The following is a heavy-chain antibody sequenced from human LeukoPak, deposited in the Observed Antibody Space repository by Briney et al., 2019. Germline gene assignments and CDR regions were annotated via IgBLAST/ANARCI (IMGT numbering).Heavy chain of an antibody. D-gene: IGHD6-13*01. CDR2: IYYSGST. CDR3: AKCSSWYFDALVYYYYYMDV. J-gene: IGHJ6*03. CDR1: GGSISSSSYY. V-gene: IGHV4-39*07. Sequence: SETLSLTCTVSGGSISSSSYYWGWIRQPPGKGLEWIGSIYYSGSTYYNPSLKSRVTISVDTSKNQFSLKLSSVTAADTAVYYCAKCSSWYFDALVYYYYYMDVWGKGTTVTVSS.